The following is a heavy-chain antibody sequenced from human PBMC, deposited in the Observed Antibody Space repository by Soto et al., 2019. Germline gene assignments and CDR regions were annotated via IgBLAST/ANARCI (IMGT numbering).Heavy chain of an antibody. V-gene: IGHV1-69*13. D-gene: IGHD6-6*01. CDR2: IIPIFGTA. J-gene: IGHJ6*02. CDR1: GGTFSSYA. Sequence: GTSVKVSCKACGGTFSSYAIIWVRPAPGQGLEWMGGIIPIFGTANYAQKFQGRVTITADESTSTAYMELSSPRSEDTAVYYCARDSGSIAARRNYYYYYGMDVWGQGTTVTVSS. CDR3: ARDSGSIAARRNYYYYYGMDV.